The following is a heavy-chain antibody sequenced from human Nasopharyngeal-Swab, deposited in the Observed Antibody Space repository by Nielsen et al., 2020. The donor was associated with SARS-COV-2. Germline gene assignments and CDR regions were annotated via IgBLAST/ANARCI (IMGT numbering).Heavy chain of an antibody. CDR1: GFTFSRYW. J-gene: IGHJ3*02. CDR3: FQTDPAFDI. Sequence: GESLKISCAASGFTFSRYWMSWVRQAPGKGLEWVSYISSSSSTIYYADSVKGRFAISRDNAKNSLYLQMNSLRDEDTAVYYCFQTDPAFDIWGQGTMVTVSS. D-gene: IGHD1-14*01. V-gene: IGHV3-48*02. CDR2: ISSSSSTI.